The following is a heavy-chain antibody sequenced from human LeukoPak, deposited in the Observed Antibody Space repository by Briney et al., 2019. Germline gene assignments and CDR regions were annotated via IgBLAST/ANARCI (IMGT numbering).Heavy chain of an antibody. Sequence: PGGSLRLSCAVSGFTFDDYAMHWVRQVPGKGLEWVSGINWNSDSIGYADSVKGRFTISRDNAKNSLYLQMNSLRAEDTALYYCAKDDAYSAAGSIDYWGQGTLVTVSS. V-gene: IGHV3-9*01. CDR2: INWNSDSI. CDR3: AKDDAYSAAGSIDY. D-gene: IGHD6-13*01. CDR1: GFTFDDYA. J-gene: IGHJ4*02.